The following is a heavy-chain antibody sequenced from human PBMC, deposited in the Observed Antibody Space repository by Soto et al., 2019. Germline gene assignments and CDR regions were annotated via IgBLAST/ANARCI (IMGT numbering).Heavy chain of an antibody. CDR1: GFTFSSYW. CDR3: TRAGSYRHDY. D-gene: IGHD1-26*01. J-gene: IGHJ4*02. CDR2: INSDGSIT. Sequence: GGSLRLSCAASGFTFSSYWMHWVRQAPGEGLVWVSRINSDGSITNYADSVKGRFTISRDNAKNTLYLQMNSLRAEDTAVYFCTRAGSYRHDYWGQGTLVTVSS. V-gene: IGHV3-74*01.